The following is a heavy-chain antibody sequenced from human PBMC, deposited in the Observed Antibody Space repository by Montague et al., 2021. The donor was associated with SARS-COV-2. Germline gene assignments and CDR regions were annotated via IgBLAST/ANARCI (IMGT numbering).Heavy chain of an antibody. CDR2: IYSSGRT. D-gene: IGHD3-10*01. CDR3: ARDFGESRDH. Sequence: SLRLSCAASGFTVSSNYMSWVRQAPGKGLEWVSLIYSSGRTSYADSVKGRFTMSRDNSKNTLYLQMNSLRAEDTAVYYCARDFGESRDHRGQGTLVTVSS. V-gene: IGHV3-53*01. J-gene: IGHJ4*02. CDR1: GFTVSSNY.